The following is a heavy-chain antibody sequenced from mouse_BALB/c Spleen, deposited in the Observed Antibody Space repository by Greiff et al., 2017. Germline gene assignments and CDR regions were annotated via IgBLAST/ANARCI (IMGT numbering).Heavy chain of an antibody. CDR1: GFNIKDYY. J-gene: IGHJ4*01. D-gene: IGHD1-1*01. V-gene: IGHV14-4*02. Sequence: EVKLQESGAELVRSGASVKLSCTASGFNIKDYYMHWVKQRPEQGLEWIGWIDPENGDTEYAPKFQGKATMTADTSSNTAYLQLSSLTSEDTAVYYCNYYYGSSPSYAMDYWGQGTSVTVSS. CDR2: IDPENGDT. CDR3: NYYYGSSPSYAMDY.